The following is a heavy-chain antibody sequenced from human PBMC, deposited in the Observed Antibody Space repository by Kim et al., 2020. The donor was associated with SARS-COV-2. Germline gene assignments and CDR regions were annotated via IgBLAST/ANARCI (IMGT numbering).Heavy chain of an antibody. D-gene: IGHD5-12*01. CDR2: MSPNSGNT. Sequence: ASVKVSCKASGYTFTSYDINWVRQATGQGLEWMGWMSPNSGNTGYAQKFQGRVTMTRNTSISTAYMELSSLRSEDTAVYYCARGRIVAPSVDSFDIWGQGTMVTVSS. V-gene: IGHV1-8*01. CDR3: ARGRIVAPSVDSFDI. J-gene: IGHJ3*02. CDR1: GYTFTSYD.